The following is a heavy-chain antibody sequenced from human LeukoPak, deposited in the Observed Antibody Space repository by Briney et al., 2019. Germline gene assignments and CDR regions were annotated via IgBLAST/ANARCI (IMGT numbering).Heavy chain of an antibody. V-gene: IGHV1-18*01. CDR2: ISTYNGDA. Sequence: GASVKVSCKASDYTFTSYGISWVRQAPGHWLEWMGWISTYNGDAHYAQKFQGRVTMTTDTSTSTAYMDLRSLRSDDTAVYYCARDHSAPITYYYDSSGYYDYWGQGTQVTVSS. CDR3: ARDHSAPITYYYDSSGYYDY. D-gene: IGHD3-22*01. J-gene: IGHJ4*02. CDR1: DYTFTSYG.